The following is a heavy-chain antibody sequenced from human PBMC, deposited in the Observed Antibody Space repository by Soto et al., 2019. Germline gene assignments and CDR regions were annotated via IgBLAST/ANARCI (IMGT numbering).Heavy chain of an antibody. CDR2: INGDGSRT. Sequence: EVQLVESGGNLVQPGGSLRLSCAASGFTFSSYWIHWVRQVPGKGLVWVSRINGDGSRTNYADSVKGRFTISRDNAKNTLYLQMNSLRAEETAVYYCARGVRGSYGLDIWGQGTMFTVSS. V-gene: IGHV3-74*01. D-gene: IGHD3-10*01. CDR1: GFTFSSYW. J-gene: IGHJ3*02. CDR3: ARGVRGSYGLDI.